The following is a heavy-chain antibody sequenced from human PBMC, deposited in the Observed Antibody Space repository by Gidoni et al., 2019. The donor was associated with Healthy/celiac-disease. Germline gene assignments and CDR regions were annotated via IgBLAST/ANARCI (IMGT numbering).Heavy chain of an antibody. CDR3: ARNFYYGSGSYYI. V-gene: IGHV4-39*01. Sequence: QLQLQESGPGLVKPSETLSLTCTVSGGSISSSSYYWGWIRQPPGKGLEWIGSIYYSGSTYYNPSLKSRVTISVDTSKNQFSLKLSSVTAADTAVYYCARNFYYGSGSYYIWGQGTLVTVSS. CDR2: IYYSGST. J-gene: IGHJ4*02. CDR1: GGSISSSSYY. D-gene: IGHD3-10*01.